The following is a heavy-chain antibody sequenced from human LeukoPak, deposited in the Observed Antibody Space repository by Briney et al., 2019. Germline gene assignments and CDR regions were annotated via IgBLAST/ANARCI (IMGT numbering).Heavy chain of an antibody. V-gene: IGHV3-7*03. J-gene: IGHJ6*02. CDR1: GFTFSSYA. CDR2: VNRDGSET. Sequence: GSLILSCAASGFTFSSYAMTWVRQVPGRGPEWVANVNRDGSETYYLDSVKGRFTISKDNAKNSLYLQMNSLRAEDTALYHCARNNGMDVWGQGTTVIVSS. CDR3: ARNNGMDV.